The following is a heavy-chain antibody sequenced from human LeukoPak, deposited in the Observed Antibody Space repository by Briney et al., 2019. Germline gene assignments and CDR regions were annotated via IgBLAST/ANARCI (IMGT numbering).Heavy chain of an antibody. J-gene: IGHJ4*02. CDR2: ISYDGSNK. V-gene: IGHV3-30*18. Sequence: PGGSLRLFCAASGFTFSSYGMHWVRQAPGKGLEWVAVISYDGSNKYYADSVKGRFTISRDNSKNTLYLQMNSLRAEDTAVYYCAKAFTVTTFNFDYWGQGTLVTVSS. D-gene: IGHD4-17*01. CDR3: AKAFTVTTFNFDY. CDR1: GFTFSSYG.